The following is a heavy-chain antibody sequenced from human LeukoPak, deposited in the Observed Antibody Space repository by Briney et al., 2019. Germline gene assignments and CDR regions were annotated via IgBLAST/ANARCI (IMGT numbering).Heavy chain of an antibody. J-gene: IGHJ3*02. Sequence: SETLSLTCAAYGGSFSGYYWSWIRQPPGKGLEWIGEINHSGSTNYNPSLRSRVTISVDTSKNQFSLKLSSVTAADTAVYYCARHPIAHYYDSSGLYAFDIWGQGTMVTVSS. CDR1: GGSFSGYY. D-gene: IGHD3-22*01. CDR3: ARHPIAHYYDSSGLYAFDI. CDR2: INHSGST. V-gene: IGHV4-34*01.